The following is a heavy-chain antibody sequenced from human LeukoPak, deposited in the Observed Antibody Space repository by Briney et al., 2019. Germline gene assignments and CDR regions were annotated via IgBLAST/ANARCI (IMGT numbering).Heavy chain of an antibody. CDR2: INPNSGGT. V-gene: IGHV1-2*02. J-gene: IGHJ6*02. Sequence: GASVKVSCKASGYTFTGYYMHWVRQAPGQGLEWMGWINPNSGGTNYAQKFQGRVTMTRDTSISTAYMELSRLRSHDTAVYYCARVDDILTGYYKGAYYYYGMDVWGQGTTVTVSS. CDR1: GYTFTGYY. CDR3: ARVDDILTGYYKGAYYYYGMDV. D-gene: IGHD3-9*01.